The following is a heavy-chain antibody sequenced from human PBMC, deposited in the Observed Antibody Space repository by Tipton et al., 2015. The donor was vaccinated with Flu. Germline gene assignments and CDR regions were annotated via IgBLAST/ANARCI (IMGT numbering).Heavy chain of an antibody. V-gene: IGHV4-39*07. Sequence: TLSLTCTVSGGSISSSTYYWGWIRQPPGKGLEWIGSIYYSGSTYYNLSLKSRVTMSVDTSKNQFSLNLSSVTAADTAVYYCARASGYCGSTRCYSMVFDYWGQGTPVTVSS. J-gene: IGHJ4*02. CDR3: ARASGYCGSTRCYSMVFDY. CDR2: IYYSGST. CDR1: GGSISSSTYY. D-gene: IGHD2-2*03.